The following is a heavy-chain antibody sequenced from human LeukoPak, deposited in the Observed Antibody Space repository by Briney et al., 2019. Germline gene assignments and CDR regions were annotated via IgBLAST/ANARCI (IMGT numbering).Heavy chain of an antibody. D-gene: IGHD6-19*01. CDR3: ARGKKTPKGAGVAVAGPPGNIGPFDY. CDR2: INPNSGGT. V-gene: IGHV1-2*02. CDR1: GYTFTGCY. J-gene: IGHJ4*02. Sequence: ASVKVSCKASGYTFTGCYMHWVRQAPGQGLEWMGWINPNSGGTNYAQKFQGRVTMTRDTSISAAYMELSRLRSDDTAVYYCARGKKTPKGAGVAVAGPPGNIGPFDYWGQGTLVTVSS.